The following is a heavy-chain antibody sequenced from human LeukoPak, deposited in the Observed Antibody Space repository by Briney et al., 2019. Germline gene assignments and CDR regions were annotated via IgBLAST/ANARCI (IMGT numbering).Heavy chain of an antibody. CDR2: MNPNSGNT. J-gene: IGHJ6*02. D-gene: IGHD5-24*01. CDR3: ARDRTQWLQPRSYYYGMDV. Sequence: ASVKVSCKASGYTYTSYDINGVRQASGQGLEWMGWMNPNSGNTGYAQTFQGRVTMTRNTSISTAYMELSSLRSEDTAVYYCARDRTQWLQPRSYYYGMDVWGQGTTVTVSS. V-gene: IGHV1-8*01. CDR1: GYTYTSYD.